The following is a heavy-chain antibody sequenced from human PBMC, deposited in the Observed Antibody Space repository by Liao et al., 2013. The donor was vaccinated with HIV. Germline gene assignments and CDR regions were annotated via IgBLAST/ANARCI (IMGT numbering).Heavy chain of an antibody. CDR1: GGSFSGYY. Sequence: QVQLQQWGAGLLKPSETLSLTCAVYGGSFSGYYWSWIRQPPGKGLEWIGEINHSGSTNYNPSLKSRVTISVDTSKNQFSLKLSSVTAADTAVYYCASYKGYGSGSSIQHWGQGTLVTVSS. J-gene: IGHJ1*01. D-gene: IGHD3-10*01. V-gene: IGHV4-34*01. CDR3: ASYKGYGSGSSIQH. CDR2: INHSGST.